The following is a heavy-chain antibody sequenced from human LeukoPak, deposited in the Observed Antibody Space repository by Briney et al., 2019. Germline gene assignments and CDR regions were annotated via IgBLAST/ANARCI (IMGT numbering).Heavy chain of an antibody. CDR1: GSSITTTDFD. D-gene: IGHD1-26*01. CDR3: ARFKGGTGFDY. J-gene: IGHJ4*02. Sequence: PSETLSLTCAVSGSSITTTDFDWAWIRQPPGPGFEWIATISSSGKAYYYPSLMSRVTISVDTSKNQFSLDVTSVTAADTGLFYCARFKGGTGFDYWGRGILVIVS. V-gene: IGHV4-39*01. CDR2: ISSSGKA.